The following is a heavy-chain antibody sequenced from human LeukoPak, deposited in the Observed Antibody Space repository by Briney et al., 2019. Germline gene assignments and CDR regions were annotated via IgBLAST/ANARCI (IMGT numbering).Heavy chain of an antibody. V-gene: IGHV3-30*02. CDR2: IRYDGSNK. D-gene: IGHD3-22*01. J-gene: IGHJ4*02. Sequence: GGSLRLSCAASGFTFSSYGMHWVRQAPGKGLEWVAFIRYDGSNKYYADSVKGRFTISRDNSKNTLYLQMNSLRAEDAAVYYCAKDGHYYDSSGYFDYWGQGTLVTVSS. CDR3: AKDGHYYDSSGYFDY. CDR1: GFTFSSYG.